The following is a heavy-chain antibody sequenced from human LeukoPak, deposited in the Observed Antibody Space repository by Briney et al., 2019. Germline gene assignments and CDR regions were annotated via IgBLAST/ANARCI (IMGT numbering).Heavy chain of an antibody. V-gene: IGHV3-48*01. CDR2: ISSSSSTI. Sequence: GGSLRLSCAASGFTFSSYSMNWVRQAPGKGLEWVSYISSSSSTIYYADSVKGRFTISRDNAKNSLYLQMNSLRAEDTAVYYCARGASQWDAFDIWDQGTMVTVSS. CDR1: GFTFSSYS. J-gene: IGHJ3*02. D-gene: IGHD4/OR15-4a*01. CDR3: ARGASQWDAFDI.